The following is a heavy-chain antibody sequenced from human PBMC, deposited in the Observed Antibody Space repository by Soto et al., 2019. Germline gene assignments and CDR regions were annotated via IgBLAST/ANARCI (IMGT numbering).Heavy chain of an antibody. Sequence: EVQLVESGGGLVQPWESLRLSCAASGFTFSNYWMHWVRQAPGKGLVWVSRIDSDGSRITYADFVKGRFTISRDNAKNTVYLHMNSLTAEDTAVYYCVRTSLVVAVATREDFWGQGTLVTVSS. CDR1: GFTFSNYW. D-gene: IGHD2-15*01. J-gene: IGHJ4*02. CDR2: IDSDGSRI. CDR3: VRTSLVVAVATREDF. V-gene: IGHV3-74*01.